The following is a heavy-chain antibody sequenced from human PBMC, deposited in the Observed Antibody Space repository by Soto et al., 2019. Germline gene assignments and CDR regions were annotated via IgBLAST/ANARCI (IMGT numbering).Heavy chain of an antibody. CDR2: IYSGGST. CDR3: VAHDWFDP. J-gene: IGHJ5*02. CDR1: GFSVSSNY. V-gene: IGHV3-66*01. Sequence: EVQLVESGGDLVQPGGSLRLSCAASGFSVSSNYMSWVRQAPGKGLEWVSVIYSGGSTYYADSVKGRFTISRDNSKNTLYLPMSSLRAEDTALYSCVAHDWFDPWGQGTLVTVSS.